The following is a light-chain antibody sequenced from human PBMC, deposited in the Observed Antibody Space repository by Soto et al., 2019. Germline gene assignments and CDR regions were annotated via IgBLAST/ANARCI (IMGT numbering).Light chain of an antibody. J-gene: IGKJ1*01. CDR2: GAS. V-gene: IGKV3-15*01. CDR3: QQYNNWPPWT. Sequence: RASQSFTTSQLAWYQHKPGQAPRLLIFGASTRATGIPARFSGSGSETEFTLTISSLQSEDFAVYYCQQYNNWPPWTFGQGTKVDIK. CDR1: QSFTTS.